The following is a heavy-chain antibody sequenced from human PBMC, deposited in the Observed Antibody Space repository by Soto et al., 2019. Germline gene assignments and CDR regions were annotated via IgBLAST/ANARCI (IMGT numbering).Heavy chain of an antibody. J-gene: IGHJ5*02. CDR3: ARDSGTTYYDFWSGYYSTPSTPNWFDP. CDR2: ISSSSSYI. CDR1: GFTFSSYS. V-gene: IGHV3-21*01. D-gene: IGHD3-3*01. Sequence: PGGSLRLSCAASGFTFSSYSMNWVRQAPGKGLEWVSSISSSSSYIYYADSVKGRFTISRDNAKNSLYLQMNSLRAEDTAVYYCARDSGTTYYDFWSGYYSTPSTPNWFDPWGQGTLVTVSS.